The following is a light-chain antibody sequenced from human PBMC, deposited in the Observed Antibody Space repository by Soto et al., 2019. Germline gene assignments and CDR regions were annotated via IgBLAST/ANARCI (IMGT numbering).Light chain of an antibody. CDR1: QSVSSSY. CDR3: KQYGTSPPVT. Sequence: EIVLTQSPGTLSLSPGERATLSCRASQSVSSSYLAWYQQKPGQAPRLLIYGASSRATGIPDRFSGSGSGTDFTLTISRLEPEDFAVYYCKQYGTSPPVTFGGGTKVDIQ. CDR2: GAS. J-gene: IGKJ4*01. V-gene: IGKV3-20*01.